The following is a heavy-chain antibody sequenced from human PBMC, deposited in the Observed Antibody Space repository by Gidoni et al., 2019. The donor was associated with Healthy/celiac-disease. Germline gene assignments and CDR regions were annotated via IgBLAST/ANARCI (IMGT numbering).Heavy chain of an antibody. CDR3: AKGDLTVTTLFDY. CDR2: ISWDGGST. D-gene: IGHD4-4*01. CDR1: GFTFDDYA. J-gene: IGHJ4*02. Sequence: EVQLVESGGVVVQPGGSLRLSCTASGFTFDDYAMHWVRQAPGKGLECVSLISWDGGSTYYADSVKGRFTISRDNSKNSLYLQMNSLRAEDTALYYCAKGDLTVTTLFDYWGQGTLVTVSS. V-gene: IGHV3-43D*03.